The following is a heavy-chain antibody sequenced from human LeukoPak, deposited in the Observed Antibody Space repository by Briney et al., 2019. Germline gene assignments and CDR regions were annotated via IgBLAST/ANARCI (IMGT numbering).Heavy chain of an antibody. J-gene: IGHJ4*02. Sequence: PSETLSLTCTVSGGSISSYYWSWIRQPPGKGLEWIGYIYYSGSTNYNPSLKSRVTISVDTSKNQFSLKLSSVTAADTAVYYCARAAAGDGGYFDYWGQGTLVTVSS. CDR3: ARAAAGDGGYFDY. CDR2: IYYSGST. D-gene: IGHD6-25*01. CDR1: GGSISSYY. V-gene: IGHV4-59*01.